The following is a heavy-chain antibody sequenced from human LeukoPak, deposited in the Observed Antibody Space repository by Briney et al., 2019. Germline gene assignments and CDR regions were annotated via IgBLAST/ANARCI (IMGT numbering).Heavy chain of an antibody. Sequence: GGSLRLSCAASGFTVSSNYMNWVRQAPGKGLEWVSVIYSSGSTYYTDSVKGRFTISRDNSKNTVYLQMSGLRAEDTAVYYCASCSSTSCYYYYYMDVWGKGTTVTVSS. CDR2: IYSSGST. CDR1: GFTVSSNY. CDR3: ASCSSTSCYYYYYMDV. D-gene: IGHD2-2*01. V-gene: IGHV3-53*01. J-gene: IGHJ6*03.